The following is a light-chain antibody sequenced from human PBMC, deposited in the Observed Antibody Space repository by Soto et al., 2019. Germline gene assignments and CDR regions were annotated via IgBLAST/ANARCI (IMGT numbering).Light chain of an antibody. Sequence: QSALTQPPSASGSPGQSVTISCTGTSSDIGGYNYISWYQQHPGKAPKLMIYEVSKRPSGVPDRFSASKSGNTASLTVSGLQAEDEGDYYCASYAVSSVVFGGGTKLTVL. CDR1: SSDIGGYNY. V-gene: IGLV2-8*01. CDR2: EVS. CDR3: ASYAVSSVV. J-gene: IGLJ2*01.